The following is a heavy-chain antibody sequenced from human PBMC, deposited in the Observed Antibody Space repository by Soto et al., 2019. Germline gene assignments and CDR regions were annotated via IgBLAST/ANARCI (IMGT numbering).Heavy chain of an antibody. Sequence: SETLSLTCTVSGGSIGPYDWSWIRQTPGKRLEWIGHIYYTGRTTYNPSLKSRVTISVDTSKNQFSLKLTSMTAADTAVYFCAKGYPTTIIAMFDPWGQGTLVTVSS. CDR2: IYYTGRT. J-gene: IGHJ5*02. D-gene: IGHD3-16*02. CDR3: AKGYPTTIIAMFDP. V-gene: IGHV4-59*01. CDR1: GGSIGPYD.